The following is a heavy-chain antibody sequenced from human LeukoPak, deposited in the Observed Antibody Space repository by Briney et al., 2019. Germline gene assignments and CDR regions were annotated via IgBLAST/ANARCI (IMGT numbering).Heavy chain of an antibody. Sequence: ASVKVSCKASGGTFSSYAISWVRQAPGQGLEWMGRIIPILGIANYAQKFQGRVTITADKFTSTAYMELSSLRSEDTAVYYCARTRGYSGYGGFDYWGQGTLVTVSS. J-gene: IGHJ4*02. CDR3: ARTRGYSGYGGFDY. D-gene: IGHD5-12*01. CDR1: GGTFSSYA. CDR2: IIPILGIA. V-gene: IGHV1-69*04.